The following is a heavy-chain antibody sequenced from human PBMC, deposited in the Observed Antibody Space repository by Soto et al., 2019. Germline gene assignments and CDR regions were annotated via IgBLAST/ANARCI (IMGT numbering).Heavy chain of an antibody. D-gene: IGHD2-2*01. CDR1: GFTFSSYA. CDR2: ISSNGGST. J-gene: IGHJ4*02. CDR3: VKDGPYCSSTSCSNFDY. Sequence: LRLSCSASGFTFSSYAMHWVRQAPGKGLEYVSAISSNGGSTYYADSVKGRFTISRDNSKNTLYLQMSSPRAEDTAVYYCVKDGPYCSSTSCSNFDYWGQGTLVTVSS. V-gene: IGHV3-64D*06.